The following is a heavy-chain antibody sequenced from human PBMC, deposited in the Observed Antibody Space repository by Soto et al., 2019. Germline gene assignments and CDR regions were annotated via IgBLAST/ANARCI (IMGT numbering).Heavy chain of an antibody. J-gene: IGHJ4*02. CDR1: GGTFSSYA. CDR3: ATSYSSSSGLFDY. V-gene: IGHV1-69*13. D-gene: IGHD6-6*01. CDR2: IIPIFGTA. Sequence: ASVKVSCKASGGTFSSYAMSWVRQAPGQGLEWMGGIIPIFGTANYAQKFQGRVTITADESTSTAYMELSSLRSEDTAVYYCATSYSSSSGLFDYWGQGTLVTVSS.